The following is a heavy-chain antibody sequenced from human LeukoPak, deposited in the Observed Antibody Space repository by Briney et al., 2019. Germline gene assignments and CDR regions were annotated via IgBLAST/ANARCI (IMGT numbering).Heavy chain of an antibody. CDR3: ARDFGLGYCDSTSCYGWFDP. Sequence: GGSLRLSCAASGFTVSSKYMGWVRQAPGKGLEWVSIIFSGNNAYYVDSVKGRFTISRDNSKNTVYLQMNSLRAEDTAVYYCARDFGLGYCDSTSCYGWFDPWGQGTLVTVSS. D-gene: IGHD2-2*01. CDR1: GFTVSSKY. CDR2: IFSGNNA. J-gene: IGHJ5*02. V-gene: IGHV3-53*01.